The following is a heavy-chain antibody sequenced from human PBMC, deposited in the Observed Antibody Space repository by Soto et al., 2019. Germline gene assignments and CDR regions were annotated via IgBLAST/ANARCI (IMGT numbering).Heavy chain of an antibody. CDR2: IYYSGST. J-gene: IGHJ5*02. Sequence: SETLSLTCTVSGGSISSGDYYWSWIRQPPGKGLEWIGYIYYSGSTYYNPSLKSRVTISVDTSKNQFSLKLSSVTAADTAVYYCARGIVVVVAAIWFDPWGQGTLVTVSS. CDR3: ARGIVVVVAAIWFDP. CDR1: GGSISSGDYY. D-gene: IGHD2-15*01. V-gene: IGHV4-30-4*01.